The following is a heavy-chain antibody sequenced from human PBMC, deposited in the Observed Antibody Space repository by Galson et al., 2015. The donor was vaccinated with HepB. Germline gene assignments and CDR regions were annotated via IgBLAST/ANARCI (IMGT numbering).Heavy chain of an antibody. D-gene: IGHD6-19*01. Sequence: SLRLSCAASGFTFSSYAMHWVRQAPGKGLEWVAVISYDGSNKYYADSVKGRFTISRDNSKNTLYLQMNSLRAEDTAVYYCARDFITDDSSGWYFYYYYYGMDVWGQGTTVTVSS. V-gene: IGHV3-30*04. CDR3: ARDFITDDSSGWYFYYYYYGMDV. CDR1: GFTFSSYA. CDR2: ISYDGSNK. J-gene: IGHJ6*02.